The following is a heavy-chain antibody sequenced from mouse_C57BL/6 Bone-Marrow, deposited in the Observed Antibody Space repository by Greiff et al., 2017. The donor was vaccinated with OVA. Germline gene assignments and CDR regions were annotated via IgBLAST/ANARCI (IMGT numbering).Heavy chain of an antibody. CDR1: GYTFTDYY. J-gene: IGHJ4*01. Sequence: EVQVVESGPVLVKPGASVKMSCKASGYTFTDYYMNWVKQSHGKSLEWIGVINPYNGGTSYNQKFKGKATLTVDKSSSTAYMELNSLTSEDSAVYYCARRWLLRSYAMDYWGQGTSVTVSS. D-gene: IGHD1-1*01. CDR3: ARRWLLRSYAMDY. CDR2: INPYNGGT. V-gene: IGHV1-19*01.